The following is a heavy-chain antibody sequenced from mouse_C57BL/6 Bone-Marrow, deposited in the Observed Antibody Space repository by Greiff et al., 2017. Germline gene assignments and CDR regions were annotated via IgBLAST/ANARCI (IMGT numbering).Heavy chain of an antibody. D-gene: IGHD1-1*01. Sequence: QVQLQQPGAELVRPGSSVKLSCKASGYTFTSYWMHWVKQRPIQGLEWIGNIDPSDSETHYNQKFKDKATLTVDKSSSTAYMQLSSLTSEDSAVYYCARTPSYYGSSPWYFDVWGTGTTVTVSS. CDR2: IDPSDSET. CDR1: GYTFTSYW. CDR3: ARTPSYYGSSPWYFDV. J-gene: IGHJ1*03. V-gene: IGHV1-52*01.